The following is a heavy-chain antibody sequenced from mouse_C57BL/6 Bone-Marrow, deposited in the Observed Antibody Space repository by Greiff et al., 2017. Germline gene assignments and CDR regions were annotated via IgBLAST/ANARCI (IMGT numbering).Heavy chain of an antibody. CDR2: FYPGSGSI. V-gene: IGHV1-62-2*01. Sequence: QVQLQQSGAELVKPGASVKLSCKASGYTFTEYTIHWVKQRSGQGLEWIGWFYPGSGSIKYNEKFKDKATLTADKSSSTVYMELSRLTSEDSAVXFCARHAYPNYYGAAWFAYWGQGTLVTVSA. D-gene: IGHD1-1*01. CDR3: ARHAYPNYYGAAWFAY. CDR1: GYTFTEYT. J-gene: IGHJ3*01.